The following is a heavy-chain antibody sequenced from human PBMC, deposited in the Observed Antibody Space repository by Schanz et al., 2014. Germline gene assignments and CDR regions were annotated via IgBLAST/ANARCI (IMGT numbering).Heavy chain of an antibody. J-gene: IGHJ3*02. V-gene: IGHV1-69*02. CDR1: GGTFSSDT. CDR2: IIPILGIA. D-gene: IGHD5-18*01. CDR3: TRGGYSYALSAFDI. Sequence: QVHLVQSGAEVKKPGSSVKVSCKASGGTFSSDTFSWVRQAPGQGLEWMGRIIPILGIANYAQKFQGRVTITADRSTSTAYMELRSLRSDDTALYYCTRGGYSYALSAFDIWGQGTMVTVSS.